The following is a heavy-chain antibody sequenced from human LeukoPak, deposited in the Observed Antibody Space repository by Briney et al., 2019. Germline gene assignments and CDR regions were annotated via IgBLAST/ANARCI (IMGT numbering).Heavy chain of an antibody. CDR2: INTNTGNP. CDR1: GYTFTSYA. CDR3: ARGAPHPNYYGSGSYYADY. J-gene: IGHJ4*02. Sequence: PGASVKVSCKASGYTFTSYAMNWVRQAPGQGLEWMGWINTNTGNPTYAQGFTGRFVFSLDTSVSTAYLQISSLKAEDTAVYYCARGAPHPNYYGSGSYYADYWGQGTLVTVSS. D-gene: IGHD3-10*01. V-gene: IGHV7-4-1*02.